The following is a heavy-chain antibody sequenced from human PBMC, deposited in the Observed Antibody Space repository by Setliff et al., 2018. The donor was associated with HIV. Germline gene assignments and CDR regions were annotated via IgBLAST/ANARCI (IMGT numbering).Heavy chain of an antibody. D-gene: IGHD2-2*01. CDR3: ARCAIVLVPAYFDP. J-gene: IGHJ5*02. CDR2: IYSSGAT. CDR1: GNSINSGGYY. V-gene: IGHV4-31*03. Sequence: PSETLSLTCTVSGNSINSGGYYWSWIRHRPGKGLEWIGYIYSSGATYYNPSLKNRLTISVDTSKSQFSLKLSSVTAADTAVYYCARCAIVLVPAYFDPWGQGTLVTVSS.